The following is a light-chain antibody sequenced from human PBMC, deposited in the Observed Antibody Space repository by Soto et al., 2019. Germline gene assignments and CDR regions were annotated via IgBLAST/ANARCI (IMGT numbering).Light chain of an antibody. CDR3: SSYTSSSTLV. V-gene: IGLV2-14*03. J-gene: IGLJ3*02. Sequence: QSVLTQPASVSGSPGQSITISCTGATSDVGAYTYVSWYQQHPGKAPQLMIYDVTDRPSGVSSLCSGYKAGNTASLTISGRQAEDEADYYCSSYTSSSTLVFGGGTKLTVL. CDR2: DVT. CDR1: TSDVGAYTY.